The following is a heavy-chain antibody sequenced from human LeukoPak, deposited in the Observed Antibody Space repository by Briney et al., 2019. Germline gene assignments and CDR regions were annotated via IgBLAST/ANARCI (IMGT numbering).Heavy chain of an antibody. CDR2: IYYSGST. CDR3: ATGTTPGAFDT. V-gene: IGHV4-59*01. CDR1: GGSISSYY. J-gene: IGHJ3*02. Sequence: PSETLSLTCTVSGGSISSYYWSWIRQPPGKGLEWIGYIYYSGSTNYNPSLKSRVTISVDTFKNQFSLKLSSVTAADTAVYYCATGTTPGAFDTWGQWTMVTVSS. D-gene: IGHD1-1*01.